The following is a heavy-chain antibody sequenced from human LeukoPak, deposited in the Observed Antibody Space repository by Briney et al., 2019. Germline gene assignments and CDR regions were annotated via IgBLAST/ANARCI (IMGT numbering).Heavy chain of an antibody. Sequence: GSVKVFCKASGYTFTSYDISWVRQAPGQGLEWMGWISAYNGNTNYAQKLQGRVTMTTDTSTSTAYMELRSLRSDDTAVYYCARWFTGLNDYWGQGTLVTVSS. CDR1: GYTFTSYD. CDR2: ISAYNGNT. D-gene: IGHD2-8*02. J-gene: IGHJ4*02. V-gene: IGHV1-18*01. CDR3: ARWFTGLNDY.